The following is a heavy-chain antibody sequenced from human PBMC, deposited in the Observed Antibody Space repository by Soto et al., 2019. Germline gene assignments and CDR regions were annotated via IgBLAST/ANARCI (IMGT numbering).Heavy chain of an antibody. CDR2: ISISSSTR. Sequence: EVQLVESGGGLVQPGGSLRLSCAASGFTFSSYVINWVRQAPGKGLEWVSYISISSSTRYYADSVRGRFTISRDNAKNSLYMQMNSLRDEDTAVYYCARGGGFFDYWGQGTLVTVSS. D-gene: IGHD3-10*01. V-gene: IGHV3-48*02. CDR1: GFTFSSYV. J-gene: IGHJ4*02. CDR3: ARGGGFFDY.